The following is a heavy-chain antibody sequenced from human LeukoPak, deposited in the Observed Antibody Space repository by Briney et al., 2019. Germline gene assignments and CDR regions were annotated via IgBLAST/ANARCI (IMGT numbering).Heavy chain of an antibody. D-gene: IGHD3-22*01. CDR2: IIPILGIA. V-gene: IGHV1-69*02. CDR1: GYTFTSYY. J-gene: IGHJ4*02. Sequence: ASVKVSCKASGYTFTSYYMHWVRQAPGQGLEWMGRIIPILGIANYAQKFQGRVTITADKSTSTAYMELSSLRSEDTAVYYCARSNTDYYDSSGYWYYFDYWGQGTLVTVSS. CDR3: ARSNTDYYDSSGYWYYFDY.